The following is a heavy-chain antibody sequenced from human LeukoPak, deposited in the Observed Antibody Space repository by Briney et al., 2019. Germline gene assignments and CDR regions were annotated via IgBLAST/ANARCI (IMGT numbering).Heavy chain of an antibody. V-gene: IGHV4-39*01. D-gene: IGHD1-26*01. Sequence: SETLSLTCTVSGASVSGSAYYWGWIRQPPGQGLEWIGNIYYSGSTYHNESLESRVTISIDTSKNQFSLKLNSVTAADTAMYYCAKSGGYGLDYWGQGTLVTVSS. J-gene: IGHJ4*02. CDR2: IYYSGST. CDR1: GASVSGSAYY. CDR3: AKSGGYGLDY.